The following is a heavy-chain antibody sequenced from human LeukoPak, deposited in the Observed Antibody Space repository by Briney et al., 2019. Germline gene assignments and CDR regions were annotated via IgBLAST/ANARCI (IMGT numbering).Heavy chain of an antibody. Sequence: GGSLRLSCAASGFTLSSYAMHWVRQAPGKGLEWVAVISYDGSNKYYADSVKGRFTISRDNSKNTLYLQMNSLRAEDTAVYYCAREPTVTTSMDVWGQGTTVTVSS. CDR1: GFTLSSYA. CDR3: AREPTVTTSMDV. CDR2: ISYDGSNK. V-gene: IGHV3-30*04. J-gene: IGHJ6*02. D-gene: IGHD4-17*01.